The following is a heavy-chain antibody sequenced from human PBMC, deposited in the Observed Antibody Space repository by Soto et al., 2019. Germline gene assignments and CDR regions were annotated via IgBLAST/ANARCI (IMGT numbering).Heavy chain of an antibody. V-gene: IGHV3-9*01. CDR1: GFAVDDYV. CDR3: AKGGRAALIAPSGRDNWFDP. Sequence: EVQLVESGGGLVQPGRSLRLSCADSGFAVDDYVMHWVRQPPGSGLEWVSGITWNGGTIRYVDSVKGRFTISRDNAENSLYLHMNSLRPEDTAVYYCAKGGRAALIAPSGRDNWFDPWGQGTQVSVSS. D-gene: IGHD6-13*01. CDR2: ITWNGGTI. J-gene: IGHJ5*02.